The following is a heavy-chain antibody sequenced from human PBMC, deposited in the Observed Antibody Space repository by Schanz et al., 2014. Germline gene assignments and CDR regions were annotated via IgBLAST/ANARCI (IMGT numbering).Heavy chain of an antibody. D-gene: IGHD2-15*01. J-gene: IGHJ6*02. CDR2: ISGSGGST. CDR1: GFTFRDYY. V-gene: IGHV3-23*01. CDR3: AKARRKSNCSGGRCFHYSYYGMDV. Sequence: EVQLLESGGGLVQPGGSLRLSCAASGFTFRDYYMSWIRQAPGKGLEWVSGISGSGGSTYYADSVKGRFTISRDNSKNTLYLQMSSLRAEDTAVYYCAKARRKSNCSGGRCFHYSYYGMDVWGQGTTVTVSS.